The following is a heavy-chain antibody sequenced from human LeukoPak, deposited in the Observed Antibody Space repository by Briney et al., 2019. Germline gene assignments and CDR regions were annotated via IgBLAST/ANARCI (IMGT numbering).Heavy chain of an antibody. J-gene: IGHJ3*02. CDR3: AGTMVRGVIKRGAFDI. V-gene: IGHV1-2*02. CDR1: GYTFTGYY. D-gene: IGHD3-10*01. CDR2: INPNSGGT. Sequence: ASVKVSCKASGYTFTGYYMHWVRQAHGQGLEWMGWINPNSGGTNYAQKFQGRVTMTRDTSISTAYMELSRLRSDDTAVYYCAGTMVRGVIKRGAFDIWGQGTMVTASS.